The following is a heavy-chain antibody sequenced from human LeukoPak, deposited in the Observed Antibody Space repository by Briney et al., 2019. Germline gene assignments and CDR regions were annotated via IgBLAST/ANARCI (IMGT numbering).Heavy chain of an antibody. CDR2: IYYSGST. CDR1: GGSISSSSYY. Sequence: SETLSLTCTVSGGSISSSSYYWGWIRQHPGKGLEWIGYIYYSGSTYYNPSLKSRVTISVDTSKNQFSLKLSSVTAADTAVYYCAATIFGNSWFDPWGQGTLVTVSS. V-gene: IGHV4-31*02. CDR3: AATIFGNSWFDP. D-gene: IGHD3-3*01. J-gene: IGHJ5*02.